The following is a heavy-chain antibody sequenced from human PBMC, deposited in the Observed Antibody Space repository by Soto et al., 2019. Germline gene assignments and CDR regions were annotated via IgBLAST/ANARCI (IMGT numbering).Heavy chain of an antibody. J-gene: IGHJ4*02. Sequence: QVPLVESGGGVVQPGRSLRLSCAASGFTFSSYAMHLVRQAPGKGLEWVAVISYDGSNKYYADSVKGRFTISRDNSKNTMYPQMNSLRAEDTAGYYCARVPSSSGRAHFDYWGQGALVTVSS. CDR3: ARVPSSSGRAHFDY. V-gene: IGHV3-30-3*01. CDR2: ISYDGSNK. D-gene: IGHD2-15*01. CDR1: GFTFSSYA.